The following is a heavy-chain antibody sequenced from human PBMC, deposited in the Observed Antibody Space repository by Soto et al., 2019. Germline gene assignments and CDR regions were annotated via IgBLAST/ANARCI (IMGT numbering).Heavy chain of an antibody. Sequence: SVKVSCKASGGTFSSYAISWVRQAPGQGLEWMGGIIPIFGTANYAQKFQGRVTITADKSTSTAYMELSSLRSEDTAVYYCARRGDCTNGVCYNYWYLDLWGRGTLVTVSS. CDR2: IIPIFGTA. CDR3: ARRGDCTNGVCYNYWYLDL. V-gene: IGHV1-69*06. CDR1: GGTFSSYA. J-gene: IGHJ2*01. D-gene: IGHD2-8*01.